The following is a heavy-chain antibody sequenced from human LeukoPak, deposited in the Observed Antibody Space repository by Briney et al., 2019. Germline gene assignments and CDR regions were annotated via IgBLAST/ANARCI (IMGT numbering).Heavy chain of an antibody. V-gene: IGHV3-23*01. D-gene: IGHD3-22*01. CDR2: FSCNGAST. J-gene: IGHJ4*02. CDR1: GLSFCSYG. CDR3: AKGSYYYDSSGYSPAPGD. Sequence: GGSLRIFCAASGLSFCSYGMSWVRQAPGPGLEWGSTFSCNGASTYYADSVKGRFTISRDNSKNTLHLQMNSLRAEDTAVYYCAKGSYYYDSSGYSPAPGDWGQGTLVTVSS.